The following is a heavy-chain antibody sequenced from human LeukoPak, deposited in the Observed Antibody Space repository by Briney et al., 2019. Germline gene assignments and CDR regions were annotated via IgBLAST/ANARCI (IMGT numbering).Heavy chain of an antibody. Sequence: SETLSLTCAVYGGSFSGYYWSWLRQPPGKGLEWIGEINHSGSTNYNPSLKSRVTISVDTSKNQFSLKLSSVTAADTAVYYCAGGPFAGLLWDLLNWFDPWGQGTLVTVSS. CDR2: INHSGST. CDR3: AGGPFAGLLWDLLNWFDP. D-gene: IGHD3-10*01. J-gene: IGHJ5*02. V-gene: IGHV4-34*01. CDR1: GGSFSGYY.